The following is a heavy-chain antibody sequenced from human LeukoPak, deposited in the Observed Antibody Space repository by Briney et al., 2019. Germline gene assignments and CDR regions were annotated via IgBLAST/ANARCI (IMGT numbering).Heavy chain of an antibody. J-gene: IGHJ4*02. CDR1: GGSVSGYY. CDR3: ARIEDYGGNSVNY. CDR2: IYYSGST. Sequence: PSETLSLTCVVSGGSVSGYYWGWIRQPPGKGLEWIGYIYYSGSTNYNPSLKSRVTISVDTSKNQFSLKLSSVTAADTAVYYCARIEDYGGNSVNYWGQGTLVTVSS. V-gene: IGHV4-59*02. D-gene: IGHD4-23*01.